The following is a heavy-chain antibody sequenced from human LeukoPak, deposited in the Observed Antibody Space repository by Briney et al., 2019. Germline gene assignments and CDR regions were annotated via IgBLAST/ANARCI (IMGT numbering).Heavy chain of an antibody. CDR1: GVSISRYY. CDR2: IYYNGST. V-gene: IGHV4-59*01. Sequence: SETLSLTCTVSGVSISRYYWNWVRQPPGKGLEWIGYIYYNGSTNYNPSLKSRVTISVDSSKNQFSLKLSSVTAADTAVYYCASSGDRLSAFDPWGQGTLVTVSS. D-gene: IGHD7-27*01. J-gene: IGHJ5*02. CDR3: ASSGDRLSAFDP.